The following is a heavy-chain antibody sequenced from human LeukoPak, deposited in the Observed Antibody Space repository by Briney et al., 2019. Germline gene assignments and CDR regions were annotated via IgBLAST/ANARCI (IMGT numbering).Heavy chain of an antibody. D-gene: IGHD6-19*01. Sequence: PSETLSLTCTVSGGSISSSSYYWGWIRQPPGEGLEWIGSIYYSGSTYYNPSLKSRVTISVDTSKNQFSLKLSSVTAADTAVYYCARHAYSSGAFDYWGQGTLVTVSS. CDR3: ARHAYSSGAFDY. CDR1: GGSISSSSYY. V-gene: IGHV4-39*01. CDR2: IYYSGST. J-gene: IGHJ4*02.